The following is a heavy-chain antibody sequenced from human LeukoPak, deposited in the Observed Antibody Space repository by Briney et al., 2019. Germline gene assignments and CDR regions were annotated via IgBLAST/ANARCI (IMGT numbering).Heavy chain of an antibody. D-gene: IGHD3-10*01. CDR1: GFAFNTYA. CDR3: AREIFGSGSYPDY. J-gene: IGHJ4*02. Sequence: PGGSLRLSCEASGFAFNTYAMHWVRQAPGKGLEWVTLIWHDGSHKFYIDSVRGRFTIYKDNSNNTVYLQMNGLRAEDTAVYYCAREIFGSGSYPDYWGQATLVGVCS. CDR2: IWHDGSHK. V-gene: IGHV3-33*01.